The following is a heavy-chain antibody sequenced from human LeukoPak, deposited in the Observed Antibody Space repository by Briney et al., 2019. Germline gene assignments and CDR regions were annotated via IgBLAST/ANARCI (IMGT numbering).Heavy chain of an antibody. J-gene: IGHJ4*02. V-gene: IGHV1-2*02. D-gene: IGHD3-3*01. CDR3: ARDLRLFVY. CDR2: INFSGGT. CDR1: GYPFTSYY. Sequence: ASVKVSCKASGYPFTSYYMHWRRQAPGQGLEWMGWINFSGGTQYAEKFRGRVTVTRDTSMATGYMELTSLTSDDTAVYYCARDLRLFVYWGQGTLVTVSS.